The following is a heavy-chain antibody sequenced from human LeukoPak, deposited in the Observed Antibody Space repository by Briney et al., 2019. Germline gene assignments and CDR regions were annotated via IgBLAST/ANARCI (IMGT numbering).Heavy chain of an antibody. Sequence: SETLSLTCSVSDGSINSYYWNWIRRPPGKGLEWIGYIYYNGNTNYSPSLKSRVTMSVDTSKNQFSLKLSSVTAADTAVYFCARGPDSSGYYYFDYWGQGTLVTVSS. CDR3: ARGPDSSGYYYFDY. CDR1: DGSINSYY. CDR2: IYYNGNT. D-gene: IGHD3-22*01. V-gene: IGHV4-59*08. J-gene: IGHJ4*02.